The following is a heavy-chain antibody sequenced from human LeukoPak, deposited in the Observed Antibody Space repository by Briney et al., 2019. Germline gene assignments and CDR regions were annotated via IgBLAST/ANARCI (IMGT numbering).Heavy chain of an antibody. CDR3: ARDGHGDSPLDY. D-gene: IGHD4-17*01. CDR1: GYTFTGYY. V-gene: IGHV1-46*01. Sequence: ASVKVSCEASGYTFTGYYMHWVRQAPGQGLEWMGIINPSGGSTSYAQKFQGRVTMTRDTSTSTVYMELSSLRSEDTAVYYCARDGHGDSPLDYWGQGTLVTVSS. CDR2: INPSGGST. J-gene: IGHJ4*02.